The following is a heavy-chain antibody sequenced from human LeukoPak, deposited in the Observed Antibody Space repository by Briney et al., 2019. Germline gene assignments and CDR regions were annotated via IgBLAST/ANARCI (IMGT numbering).Heavy chain of an antibody. CDR1: GGSISSSSYY. CDR2: IYYSGST. Sequence: KPSETLSLTCTVSGGSISSSSYYWGWILQPPGKGLEWIGSIYYSGSTYYNPSLKSRVTISVDTSKNQFSLKLSSVTAADTAVYYCARGDVDTAMVLSSYYYYGMDVWGQGTTVTVSS. J-gene: IGHJ6*02. V-gene: IGHV4-39*01. CDR3: ARGDVDTAMVLSSYYYYGMDV. D-gene: IGHD5-18*01.